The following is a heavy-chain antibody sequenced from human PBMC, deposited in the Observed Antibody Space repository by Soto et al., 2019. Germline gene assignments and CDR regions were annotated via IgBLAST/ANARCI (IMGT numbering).Heavy chain of an antibody. CDR1: GFTFSSYW. CDR3: ARAGRSSWPDYNWLDP. D-gene: IGHD6-13*01. Sequence: GGSLRLSCAASGFTFSSYWMTWVRQAPGKGLEWVANIDQDGNEKHYVGSVEGRFTISRDNAKNSLYLQMNSLRAEDTAVYYCARAGRSSWPDYNWLDPWGQGTLVTVSS. V-gene: IGHV3-7*05. CDR2: IDQDGNEK. J-gene: IGHJ5*02.